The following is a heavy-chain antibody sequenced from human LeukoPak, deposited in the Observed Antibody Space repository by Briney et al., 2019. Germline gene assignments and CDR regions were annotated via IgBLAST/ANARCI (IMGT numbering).Heavy chain of an antibody. J-gene: IGHJ4*02. D-gene: IGHD2-2*01. V-gene: IGHV3-7*05. CDR2: IKQDGSET. CDR1: GFTLSSHW. CDR3: TRVIVEVPGVSDYCDS. Sequence: GGSLRLSCAASGFTLSSHWMYWVRQAPGKGLEWVANIKQDGSETYYVDSVKGRFTISRDKAKNSLYLQMNSLRAEDTAVYYCTRVIVEVPGVSDYCDSWGQGTLVT.